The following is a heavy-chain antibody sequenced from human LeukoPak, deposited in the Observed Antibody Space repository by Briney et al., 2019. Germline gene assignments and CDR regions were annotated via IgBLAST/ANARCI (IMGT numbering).Heavy chain of an antibody. D-gene: IGHD1-14*01. CDR3: TRMVWANWFDP. CDR2: IRSKAYGGTT. Sequence: AGGSLRLSCTASGFTFGDYAMSWVRQAPGKGLEWVGFIRSKAYGGTTEYAASVKGRFTISRDDSKSIAYLQMNSLKTEDTAVYYCTRMVWANWFDPWGQGTLVTVSS. J-gene: IGHJ5*02. V-gene: IGHV3-49*04. CDR1: GFTFGDYA.